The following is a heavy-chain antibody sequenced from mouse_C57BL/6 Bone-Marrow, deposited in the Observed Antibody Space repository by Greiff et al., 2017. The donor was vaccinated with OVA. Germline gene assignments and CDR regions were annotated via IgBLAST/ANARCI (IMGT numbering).Heavy chain of an antibody. CDR2: INPNNGGT. J-gene: IGHJ1*03. V-gene: IGHV1-26*01. CDR1: GYTFTDYY. D-gene: IGHD1-1*01. CDR3: ARFLLRWYFDV. Sequence: EVQLQQSGPELVKPGASVKISCKASGYTFTDYYMNWVKQSHGKSLEWIGDINPNNGGTSYNQKFKGKATLTVDKSSSTAYMELRSLTSEDSAVYDCARFLLRWYFDVWGTGTTVTVSS.